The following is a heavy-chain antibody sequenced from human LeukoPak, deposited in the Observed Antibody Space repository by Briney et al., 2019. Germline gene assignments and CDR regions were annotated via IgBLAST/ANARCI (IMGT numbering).Heavy chain of an antibody. CDR1: GYTSTGYY. CDR3: ARTHVDTAMVAFDY. Sequence: ASVKVSCKASGYTSTGYYMHWVRQAPGQGLEWMGWINPNSGGTNYAQKFQGRVTMTRDTSISTAYMELSRLRSDDTAVYYCARTHVDTAMVAFDYWGQGTLVTVSS. J-gene: IGHJ4*02. CDR2: INPNSGGT. V-gene: IGHV1-2*02. D-gene: IGHD5-18*01.